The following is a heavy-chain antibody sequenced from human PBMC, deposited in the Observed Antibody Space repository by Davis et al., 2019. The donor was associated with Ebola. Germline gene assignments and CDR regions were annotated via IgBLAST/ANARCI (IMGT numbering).Heavy chain of an antibody. V-gene: IGHV4-30-4*01. Sequence: SETLSLTCTVSAGSISSGDYYWSWLRQPPGKGLEWIGYIYYSGITYYNPSLKSRVTISVDTSKKQFSLKLSSVTAADTAVYYCARNKPVFGFWFDPWGQGTLVTVSS. J-gene: IGHJ5*02. CDR2: IYYSGIT. CDR1: AGSISSGDYY. CDR3: ARNKPVFGFWFDP. D-gene: IGHD3-16*01.